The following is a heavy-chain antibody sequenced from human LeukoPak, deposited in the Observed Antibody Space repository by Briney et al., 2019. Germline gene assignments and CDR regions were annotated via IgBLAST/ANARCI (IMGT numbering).Heavy chain of an antibody. CDR1: GFTFSSYN. CDR3: ARVLTPGYSSGWYDYYYYMDV. D-gene: IGHD6-19*01. CDR2: ISSSSNTI. J-gene: IGHJ6*03. V-gene: IGHV3-48*04. Sequence: GGSLRLSCAASGFTFSSYNMNWVRQAPGKGPEWVSYISSSSNTIYYADSVKGRFTISRDNAKNSLYLQMNSLRAEDTAVYYCARVLTPGYSSGWYDYYYYMDVWGKGTTVTISS.